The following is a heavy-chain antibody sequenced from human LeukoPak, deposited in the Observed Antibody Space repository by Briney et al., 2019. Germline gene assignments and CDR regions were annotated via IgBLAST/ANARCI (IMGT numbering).Heavy chain of an antibody. J-gene: IGHJ5*02. D-gene: IGHD3-10*01. V-gene: IGHV4-34*01. Sequence: SETLSRTCAVYGESFSGYYWSWIRQPPGKGLEWIGEINHSGNTNFNPTLMSRVTISVDTSKNHFSLKLTSVTAADTAVYYCARVYGSGSYNWFDPWGQGTLVTVSS. CDR3: ARVYGSGSYNWFDP. CDR1: GESFSGYY. CDR2: INHSGNT.